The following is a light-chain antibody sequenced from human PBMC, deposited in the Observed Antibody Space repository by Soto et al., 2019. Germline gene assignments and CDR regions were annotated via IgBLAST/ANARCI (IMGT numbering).Light chain of an antibody. CDR1: QSINTY. CDR2: AAS. Sequence: DLQMTQSPSSLSAFVGDRVTITCRASQSINTYLNWYQQKPGKAPKVLIYAASSLETGVPSRFSGSGSGTDFTLTISSLQPEDSATYYCQQSYDTPWTFGQGTKVEIK. V-gene: IGKV1-39*01. J-gene: IGKJ1*01. CDR3: QQSYDTPWT.